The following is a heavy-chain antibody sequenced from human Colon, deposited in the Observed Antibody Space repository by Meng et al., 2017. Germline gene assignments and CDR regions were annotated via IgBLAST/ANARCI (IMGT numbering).Heavy chain of an antibody. V-gene: IGHV4-31*03. Sequence: QDAGPCLLKPSHTLPLTSTVYGDSISSDHYHWTWIRQHPGKGLEWIGYIYNSENTYYNPSLKSRVTISVDTSKNQCSLKLSSVTAADTAVYYCARDPGSWIRGYFDYWGQGTLVTVSS. D-gene: IGHD3-10*01. CDR1: GDSISSDHYH. CDR2: IYNSENT. J-gene: IGHJ4*02. CDR3: ARDPGSWIRGYFDY.